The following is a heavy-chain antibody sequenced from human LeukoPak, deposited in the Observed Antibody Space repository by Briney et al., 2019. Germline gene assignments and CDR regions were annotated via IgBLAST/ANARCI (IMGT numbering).Heavy chain of an antibody. V-gene: IGHV5-51*01. CDR3: ASSVSQTRFDY. J-gene: IGHJ4*02. Sequence: GESLQISCQASGYSFTNYWIGWVRQLPGKGLEWMGIIFPGDSDTTYSPSFQGQVTISADKSINTAYLQWSSLKASDTAMYYCASSVSQTRFDYWGRGTQVTASS. CDR2: IFPGDSDT. CDR1: GYSFTNYW. D-gene: IGHD1/OR15-1a*01.